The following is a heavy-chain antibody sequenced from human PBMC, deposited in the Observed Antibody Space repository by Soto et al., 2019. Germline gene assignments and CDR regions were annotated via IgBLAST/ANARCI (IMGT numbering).Heavy chain of an antibody. J-gene: IGHJ4*02. Sequence: PGGSLRLSCAASGFRFSDYSMNWVRQAPGRGLEWVSYISSSSCNIHYTDSVKGRFTISRDNSKNTLYLQMNSLRAEDTALYYCAKEDGSGWFKYYFDYWGQGTLVTVSS. V-gene: IGHV3-48*01. CDR1: GFRFSDYS. D-gene: IGHD6-19*01. CDR3: AKEDGSGWFKYYFDY. CDR2: ISSSSCNI.